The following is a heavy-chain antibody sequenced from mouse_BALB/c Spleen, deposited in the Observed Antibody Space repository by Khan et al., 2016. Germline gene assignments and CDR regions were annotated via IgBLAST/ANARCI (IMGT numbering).Heavy chain of an antibody. Sequence: EVELVESGGGLVQPGGSLKLSCAASGFTFSSYTMSWVRQTPEKRLEWVAYISNGGGSTYYPDTVKGRFTISRDNAKNTLYLQMSSLKSEYTAMYYCARANWAWFAYWGQGTLVTVSA. V-gene: IGHV5-12-2*01. CDR1: GFTFSSYT. CDR3: ARANWAWFAY. CDR2: ISNGGGST. D-gene: IGHD4-1*01. J-gene: IGHJ3*01.